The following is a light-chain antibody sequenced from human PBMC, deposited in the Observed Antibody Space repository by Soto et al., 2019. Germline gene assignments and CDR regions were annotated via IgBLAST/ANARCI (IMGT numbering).Light chain of an antibody. CDR3: LQATQYRPYT. Sequence: DIVLTQTPLSSPVTLGQPASISCRTSQSLVHSDGNTYLSWFHQRPGQPPRLLIDKVSNRFSGVPDRFSGSGAGTDFILKISRVEAEDVGIYFCLQATQYRPYTFGQGTKLEIK. CDR1: QSLVHSDGNTY. J-gene: IGKJ2*01. V-gene: IGKV2-24*01. CDR2: KVS.